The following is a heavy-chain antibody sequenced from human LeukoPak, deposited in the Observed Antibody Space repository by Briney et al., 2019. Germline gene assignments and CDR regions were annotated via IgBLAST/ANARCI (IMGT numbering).Heavy chain of an antibody. Sequence: PGRSLRLSCAASGFTFSSYGMHWVRQAPGKGLEWVAVIWYDGSNKYYADSVKGRFTISRDNSKNTLYLQMNSLRAEDTAVYYCARAEGHYDSSGNDAFDIWGQGTMVTVSS. CDR3: ARAEGHYDSSGNDAFDI. D-gene: IGHD3-22*01. CDR2: IWYDGSNK. J-gene: IGHJ3*02. V-gene: IGHV3-33*01. CDR1: GFTFSSYG.